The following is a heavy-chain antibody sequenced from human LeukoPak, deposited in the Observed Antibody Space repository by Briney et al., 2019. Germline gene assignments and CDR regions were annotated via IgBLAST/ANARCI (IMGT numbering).Heavy chain of an antibody. CDR3: ARYNWNGWSFDY. Sequence: SETLSLTCTVSGGSISSYYWSWIRQPAGKGLGWIGRIYASGSTNYNPSLKSRVTMSVDTSKNQFSLKLSSVTAADTAVYYCARYNWNGWSFDYWGQGTLVTVSS. J-gene: IGHJ4*02. CDR1: GGSISSYY. CDR2: IYASGST. V-gene: IGHV4-4*07. D-gene: IGHD1-20*01.